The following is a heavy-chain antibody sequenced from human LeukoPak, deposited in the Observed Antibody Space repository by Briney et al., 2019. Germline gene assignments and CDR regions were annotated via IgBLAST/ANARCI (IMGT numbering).Heavy chain of an antibody. CDR1: GGSLSTYY. CDR2: IYNSGST. D-gene: IGHD2-15*01. V-gene: IGHV4-59*08. CDR3: ARALAGWLDP. J-gene: IGHJ5*02. Sequence: SETLSLTCTVSGGSLSTYYWSWIRQPPGKGLEWIGYIYNSGSTNYSPSLRSRVTISVDTSKNQFSLKLSSVTAADTAVYYCARALAGWLDPWGQGTLVTVSS.